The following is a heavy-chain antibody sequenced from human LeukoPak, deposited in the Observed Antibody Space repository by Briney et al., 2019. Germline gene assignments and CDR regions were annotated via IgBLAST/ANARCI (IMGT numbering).Heavy chain of an antibody. J-gene: IGHJ4*02. V-gene: IGHV4-38-2*01. CDR1: GYFISSGNY. D-gene: IGHD3-9*01. CDR3: ARVSSDWFYFHS. CDR2: IYHSGST. Sequence: SETLSLTCAVSGYFISSGNYWGWIRQPPGKGLEWIGSIYHSGSTYYNPSLKSRVTISVDTSKNQFSLELNSVTATDTAVYYCARVSSDWFYFHSWGQGTLVTVSS.